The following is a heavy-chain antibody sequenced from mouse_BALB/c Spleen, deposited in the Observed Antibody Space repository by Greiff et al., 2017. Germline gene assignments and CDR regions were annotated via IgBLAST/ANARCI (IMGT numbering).Heavy chain of an antibody. V-gene: IGHV5-6-3*01. J-gene: IGHJ4*01. D-gene: IGHD2-14*01. CDR2: INSNGGST. CDR1: GFTFSSYG. CDR3: ARDYRYDAMDY. Sequence: EVKLVESGGGLVQPGGSLKLSCAASGFTFSSYGMSWVRQTPDKRLELVATINSNGGSTYYPDSVKGRFTISRDNAKNTLYLQMSSLKSEDTAMYYCARDYRYDAMDYWGQGTSVTVSS.